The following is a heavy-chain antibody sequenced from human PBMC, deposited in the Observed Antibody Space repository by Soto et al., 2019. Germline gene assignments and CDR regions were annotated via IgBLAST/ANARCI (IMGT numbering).Heavy chain of an antibody. J-gene: IGHJ4*02. Sequence: GGSLRLSCAASGFTVSSNYMSWVRQAPGKGLEWVSVIYSGGSIYYADSVKGRFTISRDNSKNTLYLQMNSLRAEDTAVYYCARVPTRSGWYGSLDYWGQGTLVTVSS. V-gene: IGHV3-53*01. CDR3: ARVPTRSGWYGSLDY. CDR1: GFTVSSNY. CDR2: IYSGGSI. D-gene: IGHD6-19*01.